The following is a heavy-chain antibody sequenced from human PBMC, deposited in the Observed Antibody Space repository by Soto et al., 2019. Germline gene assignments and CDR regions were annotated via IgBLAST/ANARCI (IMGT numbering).Heavy chain of an antibody. CDR1: GYSISSSNW. Sequence: QVQLQESGPGLVKPSDTLSLTCAVSGYSISSSNWWGWIRQPPGKGLEWIGYIYHSGTTYYNPALKSRVTMSVDTSKNQLALKVYSVTAVETGVYYCASGEIQGAMDDWGQGTLVTVSS. D-gene: IGHD2-2*01. CDR3: ASGEIQGAMDD. CDR2: IYHSGTT. V-gene: IGHV4-28*01. J-gene: IGHJ4*02.